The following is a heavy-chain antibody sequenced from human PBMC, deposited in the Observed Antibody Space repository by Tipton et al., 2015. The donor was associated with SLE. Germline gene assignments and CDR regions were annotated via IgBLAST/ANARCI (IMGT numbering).Heavy chain of an antibody. CDR2: IYHSGGT. J-gene: IGHJ4*02. CDR3: ARHDLGGTGPFDY. V-gene: IGHV4-38-2*01. D-gene: IGHD3/OR15-3a*01. CDR1: GYSISSGYY. Sequence: GLVKPSETLSLTCAVSGYSISSGYYWGWIRQPPGKGLEWIGSIYHSGGTYYNPSLKSRVTISVDTSKNQFSLKLSSVTAADTAVYYCARHDLGGTGPFDYWGQGTLVTVSS.